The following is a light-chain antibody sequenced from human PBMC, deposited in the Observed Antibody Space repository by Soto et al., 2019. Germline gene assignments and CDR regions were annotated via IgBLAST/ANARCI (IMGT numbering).Light chain of an antibody. CDR2: GAS. Sequence: EIVLTQSPATLSLSPGERATLSCRASETIRGLLAWYQQRPGQPPRLLITGASTRATGIPARFSGSGSGTDFTLTISSLQSEDFAVYYCQQYNFWPRTFGQGTKVDIK. CDR3: QQYNFWPRT. J-gene: IGKJ1*01. V-gene: IGKV3-15*01. CDR1: ETIRGL.